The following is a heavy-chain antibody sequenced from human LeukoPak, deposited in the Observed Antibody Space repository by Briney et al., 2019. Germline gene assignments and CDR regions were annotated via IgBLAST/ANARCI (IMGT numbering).Heavy chain of an antibody. CDR1: GYTFTSYY. V-gene: IGHV1-46*01. CDR2: INPSGCST. Sequence: GASVKVSCKASGYTFTSYYMHWVRQAPGQGLEWMGIINPSGCSTSYAQKFQGRVTMTSDTSTSTVYMELSSLRSEDAAVYYCARGGLWFGDPTNPAFDYWGQGTLVTVSS. J-gene: IGHJ4*02. D-gene: IGHD3-10*01. CDR3: ARGGLWFGDPTNPAFDY.